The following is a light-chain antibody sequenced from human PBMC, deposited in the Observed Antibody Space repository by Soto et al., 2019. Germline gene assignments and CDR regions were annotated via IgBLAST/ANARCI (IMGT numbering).Light chain of an antibody. CDR2: AAS. V-gene: IGKV3-15*01. CDR3: QQYNNWPPLT. CDR1: QSVSSN. Sequence: EIVMTQSPATLSVSPGEGATLSCRASQSVSSNLAWYQQKPGQPPRLLIYAASTRASGIPARFSGSGSGTEFTLTISSLQSEDFAVYYCQQYNNWPPLTFGGGTKVEIK. J-gene: IGKJ4*01.